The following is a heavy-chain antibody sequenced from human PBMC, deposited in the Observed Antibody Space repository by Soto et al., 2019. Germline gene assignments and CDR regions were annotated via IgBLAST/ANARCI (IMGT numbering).Heavy chain of an antibody. V-gene: IGHV3-23*01. CDR2: ISGSGGST. D-gene: IGHD2-2*01. CDR1: GFTFSSYA. J-gene: IGHJ6*02. Sequence: SGGSLRLSCAASGFTFSSYAMSWVRQAPGKGLEWVSAISGSGGSTYYADSVKGRFTISRDNSKNTLYLQMNSLRAEDTAVYYCAKAKGRGNVVVPAANYYGMDVWGQGTTVTVSS. CDR3: AKAKGRGNVVVPAANYYGMDV.